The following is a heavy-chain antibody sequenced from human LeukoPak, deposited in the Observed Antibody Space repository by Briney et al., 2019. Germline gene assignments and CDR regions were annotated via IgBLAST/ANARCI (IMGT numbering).Heavy chain of an antibody. D-gene: IGHD3-22*01. CDR3: AKSNGYGLIDI. CDR1: GGSISSYY. V-gene: IGHV4-59*01. CDR2: IDYSGNT. Sequence: SETLSLTCTVSGGSISSYYWSWFRQPPRKGLEWIGYIDYSGNTNYKPSLKSRVTISVETTKNQFSLKLTSVTAADTAVYYCAKSNGYGLIDIWGQGTMVTVSS. J-gene: IGHJ3*02.